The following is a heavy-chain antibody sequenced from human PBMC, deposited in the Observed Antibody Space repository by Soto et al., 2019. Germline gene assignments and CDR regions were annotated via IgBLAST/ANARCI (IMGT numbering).Heavy chain of an antibody. J-gene: IGHJ6*01. Sequence: RRSLRLSCAVSALSLSSYSMNWFRQAPGKGLEWVSSISSSSSYIYYADSVKGRFTISRDNAKNSLYLQMNILRAEDTAVYYSARNVGILFGGVFDRSDSHYYGLYVCGQGTWVIVSS. V-gene: IGHV3-21*01. CDR1: ALSLSSYS. CDR3: ARNVGILFGGVFDRSDSHYYGLYV. CDR2: ISSSSSYI. D-gene: IGHD3-16*01.